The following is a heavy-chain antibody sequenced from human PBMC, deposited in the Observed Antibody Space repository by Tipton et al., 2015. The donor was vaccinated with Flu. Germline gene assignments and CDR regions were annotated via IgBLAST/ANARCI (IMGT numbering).Heavy chain of an antibody. CDR1: GYTFSSYD. D-gene: IGHD5-24*01. J-gene: IGHJ4*02. Sequence: QLVQSGAEVKKPGASVKVSCKASGYTFSSYDINWVRQATGQGLEWMGWMNPNSGNTGYAQKFQGRVTMTRNTSITTAYMELSSLTSDDTAIYYCARDRDFDYWGQGTLVTVSS. CDR2: MNPNSGNT. CDR3: ARDRDFDY. V-gene: IGHV1-8*01.